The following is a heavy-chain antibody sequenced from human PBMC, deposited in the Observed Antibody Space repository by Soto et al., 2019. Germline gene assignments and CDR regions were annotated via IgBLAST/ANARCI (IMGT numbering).Heavy chain of an antibody. CDR2: IIPIFGTA. D-gene: IGHD4-17*01. Sequence: QVQLVQSGAEVKKPGSSVKVSCKASGGTFSSYAISWVRQAPGQGLEWLGGIIPIFGTANYAQKFQGRVTITADDSTSTAYMELSSLGSEDTAVYYCARGGYGDSRNAFDIWGQGTMVTVSS. CDR1: GGTFSSYA. V-gene: IGHV1-69*01. J-gene: IGHJ3*02. CDR3: ARGGYGDSRNAFDI.